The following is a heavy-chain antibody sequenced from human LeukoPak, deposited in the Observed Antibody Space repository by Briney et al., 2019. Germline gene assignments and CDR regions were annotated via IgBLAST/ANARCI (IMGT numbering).Heavy chain of an antibody. V-gene: IGHV5-51*01. D-gene: IGHD6-19*01. CDR1: GWSFTSYW. J-gene: IGHJ4*02. Sequence: GGALEISWKGSGWSFTSYWIGWVRQMPGKGLEWMGIIYPGDSDTRYSPSFQGQVTISADKSISTAYLQWSSLKASDTAMYYCARAVGWLGQEDIDYWGQGTLVTVSS. CDR2: IYPGDSDT. CDR3: ARAVGWLGQEDIDY.